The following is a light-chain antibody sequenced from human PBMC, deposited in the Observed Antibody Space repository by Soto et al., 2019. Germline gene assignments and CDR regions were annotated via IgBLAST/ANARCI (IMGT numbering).Light chain of an antibody. CDR2: RAP. Sequence: DVPMTQSPSTLSASVGDRVTITCRASHSISGWLAWYQQKPGKAPKLLIYRAPNLDIGVPSRFGGSGSETEFPLTISILLLDEFANYCCQQYNDFPLTFGGGTRLE. CDR3: QQYNDFPLT. CDR1: HSISGW. J-gene: IGKJ5*01. V-gene: IGKV1-5*03.